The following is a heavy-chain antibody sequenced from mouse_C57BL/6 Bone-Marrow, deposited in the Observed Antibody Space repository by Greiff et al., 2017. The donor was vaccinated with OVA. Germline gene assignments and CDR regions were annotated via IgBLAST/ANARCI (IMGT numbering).Heavy chain of an antibody. Sequence: EVQGVESGPSLVRPSQTLSITCTVTGFSINSDCYWIWIRQFPGNKLEYIGYTFYSGITYYNPSLESRTYITPDTSKNQFSLKLSSVTTEDTATYYCARAHPRHYAMDYWGQGTSVTVSS. V-gene: IGHV3-3*01. CDR1: GFSINSDCY. J-gene: IGHJ4*01. CDR2: TFYSGIT. CDR3: ARAHPRHYAMDY.